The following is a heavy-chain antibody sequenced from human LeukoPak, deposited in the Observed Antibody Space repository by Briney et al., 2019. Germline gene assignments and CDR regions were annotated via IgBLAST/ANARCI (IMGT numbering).Heavy chain of an antibody. D-gene: IGHD3-16*02. V-gene: IGHV7-4-1*02. CDR2: IHPSTGNP. Sequence: PVASVKVSCKASGYTFTNYAMNWVRQAPGQGLEWMGWIHPSTGNPTYAQGFTGRFVFSLDTSVSTTYLQISGLKAEDTAVYFCARAFQSLGGLSLPDYWGQGTLVTVSS. CDR1: GYTFTNYA. CDR3: ARAFQSLGGLSLPDY. J-gene: IGHJ4*02.